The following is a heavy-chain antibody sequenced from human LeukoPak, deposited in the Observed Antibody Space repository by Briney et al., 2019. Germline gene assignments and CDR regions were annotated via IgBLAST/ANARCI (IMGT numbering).Heavy chain of an antibody. CDR1: GGSFSGYY. CDR2: INHSGST. D-gene: IGHD4-17*01. Sequence: SETLSLTCAVYGGSFSGYYWSWTRQPPGKGLEWIGEINHSGSTNCNPSLKSRVTISVDTSKNQFSLKMNSVSAADTAVYFCARSRQHDYGDYEGGSGYFDYWGRGVLVTVSS. V-gene: IGHV4-34*09. J-gene: IGHJ4*02. CDR3: ARSRQHDYGDYEGGSGYFDY.